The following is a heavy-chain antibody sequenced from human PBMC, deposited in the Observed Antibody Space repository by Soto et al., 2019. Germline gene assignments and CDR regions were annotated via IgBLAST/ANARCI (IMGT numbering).Heavy chain of an antibody. D-gene: IGHD2-2*01. CDR1: GFTFSSYA. CDR3: AKAPSMPSLYYFDY. V-gene: IGHV3-23*01. Sequence: GGALRLSCAASGFTFSSYAMSWVRQAPGKGLEWVSAISGSGGSTYYADSVKGRFTISRDNSKNTLYLQMNSLRAEDTAVYYCAKAPSMPSLYYFDYWGQGTLVTVSS. J-gene: IGHJ4*02. CDR2: ISGSGGST.